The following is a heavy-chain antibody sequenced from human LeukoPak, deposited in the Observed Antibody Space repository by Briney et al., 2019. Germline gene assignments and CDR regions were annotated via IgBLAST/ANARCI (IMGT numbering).Heavy chain of an antibody. D-gene: IGHD2-2*03. CDR2: IYYSGST. CDR1: GGSISSYY. CDR3: ARLDIRPPERAFLLGY. Sequence: SETLSLTCTVSGGSISSYYWSWIRQPPGKGLEWIGYIYYSGSTNYNPSLKSRVTISVDTSKNQFSLKLSSVTAAGTAVYYCARLDIRPPERAFLLGYWGQGTPVTVSS. V-gene: IGHV4-59*08. J-gene: IGHJ4*02.